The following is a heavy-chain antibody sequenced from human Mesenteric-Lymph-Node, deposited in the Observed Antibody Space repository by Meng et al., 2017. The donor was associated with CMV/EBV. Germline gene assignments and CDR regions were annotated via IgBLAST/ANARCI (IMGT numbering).Heavy chain of an antibody. J-gene: IGHJ4*02. Sequence: ASVKVSCKASGYTFSSYGITWVRQAPGQGLEWMGWISAYSGNTNYAQKLQGRVTMTTDTSTRTAYMELRSLRSDDTAVYYCARDLKYDFWSGYPNKLDYWGQGTLVTVSS. CDR1: GYTFSSYG. V-gene: IGHV1-18*01. D-gene: IGHD3-3*01. CDR2: ISAYSGNT. CDR3: ARDLKYDFWSGYPNKLDY.